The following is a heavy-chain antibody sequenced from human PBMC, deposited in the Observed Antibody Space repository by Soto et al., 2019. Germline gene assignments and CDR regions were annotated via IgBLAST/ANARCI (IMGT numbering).Heavy chain of an antibody. J-gene: IGHJ4*02. CDR3: TRDIGGKGAY. Sequence: EVQLVESGGGLVQPGGSLRLSCAASGFTFSSYWMHWVRQVPGKGLLWVSRIDEYGSTINYADSVRGRFTVSRDNARNTLYLEMNSLRAEDTALYYCTRDIGGKGAYWGPGTLVTVSS. D-gene: IGHD3-10*01. V-gene: IGHV3-74*01. CDR2: IDEYGSTI. CDR1: GFTFSSYW.